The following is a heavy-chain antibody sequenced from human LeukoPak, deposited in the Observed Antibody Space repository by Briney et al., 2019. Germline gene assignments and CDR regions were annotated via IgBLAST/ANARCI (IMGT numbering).Heavy chain of an antibody. CDR3: ARINDIDNSYHLDF. CDR2: ISSSSSYK. CDR1: GFTFSDYS. V-gene: IGHV3-21*01. J-gene: IGHJ4*01. Sequence: GGSLRLSCAASGFTFSDYSFNWVRQAPGKGLEWVSSISSSSSYKYYADSLKGRFTISRDNAKNSLYLQVNSLRTEDTAVYYCARINDIDNSYHLDFWGHGTLVTVSS. D-gene: IGHD2-15*01.